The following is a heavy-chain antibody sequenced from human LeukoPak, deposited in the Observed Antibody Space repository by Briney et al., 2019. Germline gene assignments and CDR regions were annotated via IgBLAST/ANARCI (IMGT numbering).Heavy chain of an antibody. Sequence: SETLSLTCTVSGGSISSYYWSWIRQPPGKGLEWIGHISYSGRTNYNPSLKSRVTISVDTSKNQFSLKLRSLTAADTAVYYCARIYSSTWYGLDYWGQGTLVTVSS. V-gene: IGHV4-59*01. CDR1: GGSISSYY. D-gene: IGHD6-13*01. CDR3: ARIYSSTWYGLDY. J-gene: IGHJ4*02. CDR2: ISYSGRT.